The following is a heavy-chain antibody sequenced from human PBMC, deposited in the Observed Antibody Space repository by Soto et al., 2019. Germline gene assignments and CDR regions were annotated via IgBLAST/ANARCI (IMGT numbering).Heavy chain of an antibody. V-gene: IGHV1-3*01. CDR2: INAGNGNT. J-gene: IGHJ4*02. Sequence: VASVKASCKASGYTFTSYAMHWVRQAPGQRLEWMGWINAGNGNTKYSQKFQGRVTITRDTSASTAYMELSSLRSEDTAVYYCARGITLPTPLDYWGLGTLVTVSS. CDR1: GYTFTSYA. CDR3: ARGITLPTPLDY. D-gene: IGHD1-20*01.